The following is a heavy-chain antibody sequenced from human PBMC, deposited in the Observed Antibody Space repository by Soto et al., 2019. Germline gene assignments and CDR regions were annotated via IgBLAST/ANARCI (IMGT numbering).Heavy chain of an antibody. CDR1: GFPFDLFN. J-gene: IGHJ3*02. Sequence: PWGSLRLSCVGSGFPFDLFNMNWIRQAPGKGLEWISYISSGSVSIYYADSVKGRFTISRDNAKNSLFLQMNSLRDEDTALYYCARDRRGVAGTARAFETWGQGTMVTVSS. CDR3: ARDRRGVAGTARAFET. V-gene: IGHV3-48*02. D-gene: IGHD6-19*01. CDR2: ISSGSVSI.